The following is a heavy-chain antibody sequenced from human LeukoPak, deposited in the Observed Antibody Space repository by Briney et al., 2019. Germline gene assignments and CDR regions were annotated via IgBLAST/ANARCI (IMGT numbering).Heavy chain of an antibody. V-gene: IGHV3-23*01. D-gene: IGHD5-12*01. J-gene: IGHJ4*02. CDR3: ASGLYGGLFDN. CDR1: GFTFSSYA. Sequence: GGSLRLSCAASGFTFSSYAMSWVRQAPGKGLEWVSTIVDTGDGTFYADSVRGRFTISRDSSKNTLYLQMNSLRADDTAVYYCASGLYGGLFDNWGQGTLVTVSS. CDR2: IVDTGDGT.